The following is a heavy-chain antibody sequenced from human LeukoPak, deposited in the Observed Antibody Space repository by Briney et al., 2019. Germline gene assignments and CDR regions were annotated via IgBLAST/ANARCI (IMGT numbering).Heavy chain of an antibody. J-gene: IGHJ3*02. CDR2: IYYSGST. CDR1: GGSISSYY. D-gene: IGHD6-19*01. CDR3: ARDLYAVAGTVDAFDI. V-gene: IGHV4-59*01. Sequence: PSETLSLTCTASGGSISSYYWSWLRQPPGKGLEWFGYIYYSGSTNYNPSLKSRVTISVDTSKNQFSLKLSSVTAADTAVYYCARDLYAVAGTVDAFDIWGQGTMVTVSS.